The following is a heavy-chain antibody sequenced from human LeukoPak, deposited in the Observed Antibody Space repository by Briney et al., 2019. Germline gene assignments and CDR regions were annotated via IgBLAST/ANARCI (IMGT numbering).Heavy chain of an antibody. Sequence: PSETLSLTCTVSGGSVSSGSYYWSWIRQPPGKGLEWIGYIYYSGSTNYNPPLKSRVAISVDTSKNQFSLKLSSVTAADTAVYYCARGMGRDGYNYPPTNFDYWGQGTLVTVSS. CDR2: IYYSGST. D-gene: IGHD5-24*01. CDR3: ARGMGRDGYNYPPTNFDY. J-gene: IGHJ4*02. CDR1: GGSVSSGSYY. V-gene: IGHV4-61*01.